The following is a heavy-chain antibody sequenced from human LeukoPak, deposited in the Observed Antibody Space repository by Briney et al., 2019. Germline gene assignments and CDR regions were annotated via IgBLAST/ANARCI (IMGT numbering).Heavy chain of an antibody. V-gene: IGHV3-21*01. Sequence: PGGSLRLSCASSGFTFSSYSMNWVRQAPGKGLELVSSISSSSSYIYYADSVKGRFTISRDNAKNSLYLQMNSLRAEDTAVYYCARDRPPDYYDSSGYYSFDYWGQGTLVTVSS. CDR2: ISSSSSYI. J-gene: IGHJ4*02. CDR3: ARDRPPDYYDSSGYYSFDY. CDR1: GFTFSSYS. D-gene: IGHD3-22*01.